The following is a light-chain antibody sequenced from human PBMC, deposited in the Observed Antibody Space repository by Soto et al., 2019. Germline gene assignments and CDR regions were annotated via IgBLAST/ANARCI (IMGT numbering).Light chain of an antibody. V-gene: IGLV1-40*01. Sequence: QSVLTQPPSVSGAPGQRVTISCTGSSSNIGAGYDVHWYQQLPGTAPKLLIYGNSNRPSGVPDRFSGSKSGTSASLAIPGLQTEYESDYYCQSYDSSLSGYVFGTGTKLTVL. CDR3: QSYDSSLSGYV. CDR2: GNS. J-gene: IGLJ1*01. CDR1: SSNIGAGYD.